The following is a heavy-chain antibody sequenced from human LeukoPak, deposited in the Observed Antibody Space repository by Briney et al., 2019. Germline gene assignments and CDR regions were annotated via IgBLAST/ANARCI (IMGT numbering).Heavy chain of an antibody. D-gene: IGHD3-10*01. CDR1: GFTFSSYE. CDR2: ISSSGSTI. Sequence: HTGGSLRLSCAASGFTFSSYEMNWVRQAPGKGLEWVSYISSSGSTIYYADSVKGRFTISRDNAKNSLYLQMNSLRAEDTAVYYCARDRYYYGSGSFPDAFDIWGQGTMVTVSS. CDR3: ARDRYYYGSGSFPDAFDI. V-gene: IGHV3-48*03. J-gene: IGHJ3*02.